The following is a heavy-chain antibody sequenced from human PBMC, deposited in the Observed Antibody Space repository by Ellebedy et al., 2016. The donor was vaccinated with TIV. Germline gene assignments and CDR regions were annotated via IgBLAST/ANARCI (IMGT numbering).Heavy chain of an antibody. V-gene: IGHV5-10-1*01. CDR3: ASLWDTVPGDSYTMDV. Sequence: GESLKISCKGPGYIFTNLWISWVRQMPGKGLEWKGRIDPSNSNTNYSPSFQGQVTISADKSISTAYLQWNNLRASDTAMYYCASLWDTVPGDSYTMDVWGQGTTVTVSS. CDR1: GYIFTNLW. CDR2: IDPSNSNT. D-gene: IGHD3-16*01. J-gene: IGHJ6*02.